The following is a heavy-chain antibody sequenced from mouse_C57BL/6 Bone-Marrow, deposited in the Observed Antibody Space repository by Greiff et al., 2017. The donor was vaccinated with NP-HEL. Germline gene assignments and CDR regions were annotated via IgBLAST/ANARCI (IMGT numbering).Heavy chain of an antibody. CDR3: ARGNWDGFAY. J-gene: IGHJ3*01. CDR1: GYSITSGYY. Sequence: EVQLMESGPGLVKPSQSLSLTCSVTGYSITSGYYWNWIRQFPGNKLEWMGYISYDGSNNYNPSLKNRISITRETSKNQFFLKLNSGTTEETATYYCARGNWDGFAYWGQGTLVTVSA. D-gene: IGHD4-1*01. CDR2: ISYDGSN. V-gene: IGHV3-6*01.